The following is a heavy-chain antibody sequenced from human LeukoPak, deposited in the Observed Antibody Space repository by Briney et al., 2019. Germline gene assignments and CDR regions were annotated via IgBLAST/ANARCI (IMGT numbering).Heavy chain of an antibody. CDR3: AKGLERESRLDS. V-gene: IGHV3-23*01. D-gene: IGHD1-1*01. Sequence: GGSLRLSCAASGFTFSSYAMDWVRQAPGQGLEWVSGIRNSDGVTYYADSVRGRFTISTDNSKNTLYLQMNSLRAEDTALYYCAKGLERESRLDSWGQGTLVTVSS. J-gene: IGHJ4*02. CDR2: IRNSDGVT. CDR1: GFTFSSYA.